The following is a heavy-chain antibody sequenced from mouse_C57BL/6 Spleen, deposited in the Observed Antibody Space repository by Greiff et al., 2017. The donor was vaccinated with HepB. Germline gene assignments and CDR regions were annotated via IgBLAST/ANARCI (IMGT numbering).Heavy chain of an antibody. D-gene: IGHD2-3*01. Sequence: QVQLQQSGPELVKPGASVKISCKASGYAFSSSWMNWVKQRPGKGLEWIGRIYPGDGDTNYNGKFKGKATLTADKSSSTAYMQLSRLTSEDSAVYFWAREGWDEDYWGQGTTLTVSS. CDR1: GYAFSSSW. CDR3: AREGWDEDY. V-gene: IGHV1-82*01. CDR2: IYPGDGDT. J-gene: IGHJ2*01.